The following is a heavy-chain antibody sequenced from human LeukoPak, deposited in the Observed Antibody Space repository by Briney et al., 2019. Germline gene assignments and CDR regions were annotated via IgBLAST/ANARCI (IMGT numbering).Heavy chain of an antibody. CDR2: IYYSGST. CDR3: TRKQWLAPFDY. D-gene: IGHD6-19*01. V-gene: IGHV4-39*01. Sequence: SETLSLTCTVSGGSISSSSYYWGWIRQPPGKGLEWIGSIYYSGSTYYNPSLKSRVTISVDTSKNQFSLKLGSVTAADTAVYYCTRKQWLAPFDYWGQGTLSPSPQ. CDR1: GGSISSSSYY. J-gene: IGHJ4*02.